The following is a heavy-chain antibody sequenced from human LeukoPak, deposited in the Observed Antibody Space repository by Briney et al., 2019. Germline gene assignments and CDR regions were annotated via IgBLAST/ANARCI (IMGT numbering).Heavy chain of an antibody. CDR3: ARDMPELEPDAFDI. V-gene: IGHV3-11*01. Sequence: PGGSLRLSCAASGFTFSDYYMSWIRQAPGKGLEWVSYISSSGSTIYYADSVKGRFTISRDNAKNSLYLQMNSLRAEDTAVYYCARDMPELEPDAFDIWGQGTMVTVSS. CDR2: ISSSGSTI. J-gene: IGHJ3*02. D-gene: IGHD1-1*01. CDR1: GFTFSDYY.